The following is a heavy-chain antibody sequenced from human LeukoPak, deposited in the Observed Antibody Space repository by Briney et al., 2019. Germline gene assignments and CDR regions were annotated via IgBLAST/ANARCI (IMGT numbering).Heavy chain of an antibody. Sequence: GESLKISSKGSGFNFATSWIGWVRQMPGQGLEWMGIIYPGDSDTRYSPSFQGQVTISADKSISTAYLQWSSLKASDTAMYYCAREDIAGQSFDYWGQGTLVTVSS. CDR2: IYPGDSDT. J-gene: IGHJ4*02. CDR1: GFNFATSW. V-gene: IGHV5-51*01. D-gene: IGHD2-21*01. CDR3: AREDIAGQSFDY.